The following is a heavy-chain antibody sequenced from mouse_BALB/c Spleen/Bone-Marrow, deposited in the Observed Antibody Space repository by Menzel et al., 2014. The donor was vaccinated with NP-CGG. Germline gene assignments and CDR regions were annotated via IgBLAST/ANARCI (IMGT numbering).Heavy chain of an antibody. CDR2: INPDSRTK. Sequence: EVKVEESGGGLVQPGGSLKLSCAASGFDFSRYWMSWVRQAPGKGLEWIGEINPDSRTKNYSPSLKDKFIISRDNAKNTLYLRLNKVRSEDTVLYYCARPDYYGYLNYWGQGTTLTVSS. D-gene: IGHD1-1*01. J-gene: IGHJ2*01. V-gene: IGHV4-1*02. CDR3: ARPDYYGYLNY. CDR1: GFDFSRYW.